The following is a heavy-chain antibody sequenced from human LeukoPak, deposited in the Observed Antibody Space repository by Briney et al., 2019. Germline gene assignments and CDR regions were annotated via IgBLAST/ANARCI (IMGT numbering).Heavy chain of an antibody. CDR3: AKDPHYGDYGGDY. CDR1: GFTFDDYA. V-gene: IGHV3-9*01. D-gene: IGHD4-17*01. CDR2: ISWNSGSI. Sequence: GGSLRLSCAASGFTFDDYAMHWVRQAPGKGLEWVSGISWNSGSIGYADSVKGRFTISRDNSKNTLYLQMNSLRAEDTAVYYCAKDPHYGDYGGDYWGQGTLVTVSS. J-gene: IGHJ4*02.